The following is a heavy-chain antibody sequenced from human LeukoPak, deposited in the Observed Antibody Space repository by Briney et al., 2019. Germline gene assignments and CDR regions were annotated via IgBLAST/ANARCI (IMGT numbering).Heavy chain of an antibody. CDR3: AREAEACYDILTGYYMEYYFDY. J-gene: IGHJ4*02. CDR2: IYYSGST. Sequence: PSETLSLTCTVSGGSISSGGYYWSWIRQHPGKGLEWIGYIYYSGSTYYNPSLKSRVTMSVDTSKNQFSLKLSSVTAADTAVYYCAREAEACYDILTGYYMEYYFDYWGQGTLVTVSS. D-gene: IGHD3-9*01. V-gene: IGHV4-31*03. CDR1: GGSISSGGYY.